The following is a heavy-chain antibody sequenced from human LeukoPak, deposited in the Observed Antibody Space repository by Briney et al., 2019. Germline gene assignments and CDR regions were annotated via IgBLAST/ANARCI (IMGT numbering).Heavy chain of an antibody. CDR1: GGSISPYY. J-gene: IGHJ4*02. Sequence: SETLSLTCTVSGGSISPYYWSWIRQPPGKGPEWIAYIYYRGDTNYNPSLKSRVTISVDTSNNQFSLILTSVAAADTAVYYCARRGGYDNFYFDYWGQGTLVTVSS. CDR2: IYYRGDT. V-gene: IGHV4-59*01. CDR3: ARRGGYDNFYFDY. D-gene: IGHD5-12*01.